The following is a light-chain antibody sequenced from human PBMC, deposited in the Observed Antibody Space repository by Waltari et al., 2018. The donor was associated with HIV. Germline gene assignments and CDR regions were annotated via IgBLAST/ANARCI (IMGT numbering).Light chain of an antibody. CDR2: GAS. Sequence: EIVMTQSPATLSVSPGERATLSCRASQSVSSNLAWYQQKTGQAPRLLIYGASIRATGIPARFSGRGSGTEFTLTISSRQSEDFAVYYCQQYNNWLRTFGQGTKGEIK. CDR3: QQYNNWLRT. CDR1: QSVSSN. V-gene: IGKV3-15*01. J-gene: IGKJ1*01.